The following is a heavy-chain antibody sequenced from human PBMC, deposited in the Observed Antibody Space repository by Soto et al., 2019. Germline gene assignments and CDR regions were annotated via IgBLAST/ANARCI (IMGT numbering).Heavy chain of an antibody. D-gene: IGHD1-26*01. J-gene: IGHJ4*02. CDR2: INHSGST. Sequence: SETLSLTCAVYGGSFSGYYWSWIRQPPGKGLEWIGEINHSGSTNYNPSLKSRVTISVDTSKNQLSLKLSSVTAADTAVFYCARARFLIVGAIAFDFWGQGTLVTVSS. CDR3: ARARFLIVGAIAFDF. V-gene: IGHV4-34*01. CDR1: GGSFSGYY.